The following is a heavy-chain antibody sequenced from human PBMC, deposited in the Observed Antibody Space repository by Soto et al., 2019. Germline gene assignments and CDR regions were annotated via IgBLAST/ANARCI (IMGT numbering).Heavy chain of an antibody. CDR1: GGSISGYY. CDR2: IYSDGTT. J-gene: IGHJ5*02. CDR3: ARDRGYRSGSFGS. Sequence: PSETLSLTCIVSGGSISGYYWSWIRQPAGKELEWIGRIYSDGTTNYNPSLKGRGTMSVDTSKKQISLKLTSVTAADTAMYYCARDRGYRSGSFGSWGQGFLVTVTS. D-gene: IGHD5-18*01. V-gene: IGHV4-4*07.